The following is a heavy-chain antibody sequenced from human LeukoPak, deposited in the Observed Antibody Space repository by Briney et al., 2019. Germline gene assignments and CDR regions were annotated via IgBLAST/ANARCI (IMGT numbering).Heavy chain of an antibody. Sequence: GSLRLSCAASGFTFSSYAMNWIRQPPGKGLEWIGYIYYSGSTNYNPSLKSRVTISVDTSKNQFSLQLSSVTAADAAVYYCARHGLAGSYYYGMDVWGQGTTVTVSS. CDR2: IYYSGST. J-gene: IGHJ6*02. V-gene: IGHV4-59*08. CDR3: ARHGLAGSYYYGMDV. CDR1: GFTFSSYA. D-gene: IGHD2-15*01.